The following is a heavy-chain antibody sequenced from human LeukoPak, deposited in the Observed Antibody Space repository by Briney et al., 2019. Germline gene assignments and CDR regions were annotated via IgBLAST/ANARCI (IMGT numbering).Heavy chain of an antibody. CDR2: INHRGST. CDR3: ASSVGSTDY. J-gene: IGHJ4*02. V-gene: IGHV4-34*01. D-gene: IGHD1-26*01. Sequence: SETLSLTCAVYGESLSKYYWTWIPQSPGKGLEWIGEINHRGSTNLNPSLKSRVTLSVDTSKHQFSLKLTSMTAADAAVYYCASSVGSTDYWGQGTLVTVSS. CDR1: GESLSKYY.